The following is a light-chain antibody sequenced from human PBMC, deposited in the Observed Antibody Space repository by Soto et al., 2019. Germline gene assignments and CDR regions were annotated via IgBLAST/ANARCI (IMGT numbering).Light chain of an antibody. Sequence: EVVLTQSPATLSLSPGERATLSCRASQSVSSYLAWHQQRPGQAPRLLIYDASNRATGIPARFSGSGSGTDFTLTISSLEPEEFAVYYCQQRSSWPRTFGQGTKLEIK. CDR2: DAS. CDR1: QSVSSY. CDR3: QQRSSWPRT. V-gene: IGKV3-11*01. J-gene: IGKJ2*01.